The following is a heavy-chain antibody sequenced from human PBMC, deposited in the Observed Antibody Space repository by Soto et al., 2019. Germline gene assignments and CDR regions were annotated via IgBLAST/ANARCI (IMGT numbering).Heavy chain of an antibody. D-gene: IGHD3-22*01. CDR1: GFTFSSYA. CDR3: AKCYYDSSGYPEAFDI. V-gene: IGHV3-23*01. J-gene: IGHJ3*02. Sequence: GGSLRLSCAASGFTFSSYAMSWVRQAPGKGLEWVSAISGSGGSTYYADSVKGRFTISRDNSKNTLYLQMNSLRAEDTAVYYCAKCYYDSSGYPEAFDIWGQGTMVTVSS. CDR2: ISGSGGST.